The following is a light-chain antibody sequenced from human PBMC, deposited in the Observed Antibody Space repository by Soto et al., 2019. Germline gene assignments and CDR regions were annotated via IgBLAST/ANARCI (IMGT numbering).Light chain of an antibody. CDR3: QNFNGAPYG. CDR2: EAS. V-gene: IGKV1-27*01. Sequence: DIQMTQSPSSLSASVGDRVTITCRASQAISNFVAWYQQKPGKSPTLLLSEASTLQSGVPSRFSGRGSGTDFTLTTSSLQPEDFATYVGQNFNGAPYGFGQGTKLAVK. CDR1: QAISNF. J-gene: IGKJ2*03.